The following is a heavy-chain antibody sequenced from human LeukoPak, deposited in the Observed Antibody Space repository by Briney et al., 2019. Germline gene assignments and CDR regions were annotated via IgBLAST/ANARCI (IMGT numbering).Heavy chain of an antibody. V-gene: IGHV1-46*01. CDR3: ASKANYDFWSGSSGWFDP. Sequence: GASVKVSCKASGYTFTSYYMHWVRQAPGQGLEWMGIINPSGGSTSYAQKFQGRVTMTRDTSTSTVYMELSSLRSEDTAVYYCASKANYDFWSGSSGWFDPWGQGTLVTVST. J-gene: IGHJ5*02. CDR2: INPSGGST. D-gene: IGHD3-3*01. CDR1: GYTFTSYY.